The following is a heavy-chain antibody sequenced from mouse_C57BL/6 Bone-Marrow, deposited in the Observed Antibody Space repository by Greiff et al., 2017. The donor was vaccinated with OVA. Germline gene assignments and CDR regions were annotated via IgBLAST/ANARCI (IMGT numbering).Heavy chain of an antibody. V-gene: IGHV1-64*01. Sequence: VQLQQSGAELVKPGASVKLSCKASGYTFTSYWMHWVKQRPGQGLEWIGMIHPNSGSTNYNEKFKSKATLTVDKSSSTAYMQLSSLTSEDSAVYYCARATLGYFDYWGQGTTLTVSS. CDR1: GYTFTSYW. CDR2: IHPNSGST. J-gene: IGHJ2*01. CDR3: ARATLGYFDY. D-gene: IGHD4-1*01.